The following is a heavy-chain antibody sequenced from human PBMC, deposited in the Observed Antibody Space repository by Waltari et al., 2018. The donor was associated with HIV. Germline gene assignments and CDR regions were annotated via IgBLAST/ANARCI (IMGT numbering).Heavy chain of an antibody. CDR2: ISGSGCST. CDR1: GFTFSSYA. D-gene: IGHD2-2*02. V-gene: IGHV3-23*01. Sequence: EVQLLESGGGLVQPGGSLSISCGAAGFTFSSYAMGWVRPAPGQGLEWVLAISGSGCSTYYADPVEGRYTISRDNSKNALYLQMNSLRAEDTAGYYCAKEAVVVPAAIGGYNWFDPWGQGTLVTVSS. CDR3: AKEAVVVPAAIGGYNWFDP. J-gene: IGHJ5*02.